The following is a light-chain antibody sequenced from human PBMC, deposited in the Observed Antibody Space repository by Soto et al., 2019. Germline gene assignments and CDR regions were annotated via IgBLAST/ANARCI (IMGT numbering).Light chain of an antibody. V-gene: IGLV2-14*01. CDR3: SSYTSSSTRV. CDR1: SSAVGGYNY. CDR2: EVS. Sequence: QSALTQPASVSGSPGQSITISCTGTSSAVGGYNYVSWYQQHPGKAPKLRIYEVSNRPSGVSNRFSGSKSGNTASLTISGLQAEDEADYYGSSYTSSSTRVFGTGTKLTGL. J-gene: IGLJ1*01.